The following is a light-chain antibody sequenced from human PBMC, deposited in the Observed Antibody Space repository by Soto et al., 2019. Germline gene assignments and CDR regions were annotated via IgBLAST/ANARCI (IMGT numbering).Light chain of an antibody. CDR3: QQRSNWWT. Sequence: SPGERATLSCRASQSVSRNLAWYQQKPGQAPRLLIYDASNRATGIPARFSGSGSGTDFTLTISSLEPEDFAVYYCQQRSNWWTFGQGTKVDIK. CDR2: DAS. V-gene: IGKV3-11*01. CDR1: QSVSRN. J-gene: IGKJ1*01.